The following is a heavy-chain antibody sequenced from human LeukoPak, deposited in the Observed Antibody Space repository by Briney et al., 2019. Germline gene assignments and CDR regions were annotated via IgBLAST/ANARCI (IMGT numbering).Heavy chain of an antibody. CDR3: ARGPIAVAGTSARDFDY. CDR2: IYYSGST. J-gene: IGHJ4*01. V-gene: IGHV4-39*07. CDR1: GGSISSSSYY. D-gene: IGHD6-19*01. Sequence: SETLSLTRTVSGGSISSSSYYWGWIRQPPGKGLEWIGSIYYSGSTYYNPSLKSRVTISVDTSKNQFSLKLSSVTAADTAVYYCARGPIAVAGTSARDFDYWGQGTLVTVSS.